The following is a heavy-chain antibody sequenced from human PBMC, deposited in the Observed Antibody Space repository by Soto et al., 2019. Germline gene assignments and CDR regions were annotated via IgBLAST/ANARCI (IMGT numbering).Heavy chain of an antibody. CDR1: GFTFSSYA. D-gene: IGHD6-13*01. CDR2: ISGSGGST. CDR3: AKAGNSWPYYYYYMDV. Sequence: GGSLRLSCAASGFTFSSYAMSWVRQAPGKGLEWVSAISGSGGSTYYADSVKGRFTISRDNSKNTLYLQMNSLRAEDTAVYYCAKAGNSWPYYYYYMDVWGKGTTVTVSS. V-gene: IGHV3-23*01. J-gene: IGHJ6*03.